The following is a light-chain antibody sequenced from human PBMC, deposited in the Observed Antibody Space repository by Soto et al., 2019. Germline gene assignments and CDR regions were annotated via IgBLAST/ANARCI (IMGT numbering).Light chain of an antibody. CDR2: GAS. J-gene: IGKJ1*01. Sequence: EIVLTQSPGTQSLSPGERAALSCRASQSVSSSYLAWYQQKPGQAPRLLIYGASSRATGILDRFSGSGSGTDFTLTISRLEPEDFAVYYCQQYGSSPRTFGQGTKVEIK. CDR1: QSVSSSY. V-gene: IGKV3-20*01. CDR3: QQYGSSPRT.